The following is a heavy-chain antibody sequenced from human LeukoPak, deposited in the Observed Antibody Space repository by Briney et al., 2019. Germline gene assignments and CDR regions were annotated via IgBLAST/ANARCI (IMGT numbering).Heavy chain of an antibody. V-gene: IGHV3-30-3*01. CDR3: ARGQSFWSGYYFDY. J-gene: IGHJ4*02. D-gene: IGHD3-3*01. Sequence: PGRSLSLSCAASGFTFSSYAMHWVRQAPGKGLEWVAVISYDGSNKYYADSVKGRFTISRDNSKNTLYLQMNSLRAEDTAVYYCARGQSFWSGYYFDYWGQGTLVTVSS. CDR1: GFTFSSYA. CDR2: ISYDGSNK.